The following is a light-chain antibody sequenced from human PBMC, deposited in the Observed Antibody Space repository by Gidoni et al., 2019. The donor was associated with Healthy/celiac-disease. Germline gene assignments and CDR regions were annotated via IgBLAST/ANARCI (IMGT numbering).Light chain of an antibody. V-gene: IGKV3-15*01. Sequence: EIVMTQSPATLSVSPGERATLSCRASQSVSSNLAWYQQKPGQAPRLLIYGASTRATGIPARFSGSGSGTEFTLTISSLQSEDFAVYYCQQYNNWPWTFXHXTKVEIK. CDR3: QQYNNWPWT. CDR2: GAS. CDR1: QSVSSN. J-gene: IGKJ1*01.